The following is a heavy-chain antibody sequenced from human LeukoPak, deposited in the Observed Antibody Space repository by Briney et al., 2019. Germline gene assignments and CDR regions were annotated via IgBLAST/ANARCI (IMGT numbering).Heavy chain of an antibody. D-gene: IGHD1-26*01. Sequence: PSETLSLTCIVSGGSISSHFWSWIRQPPGKGLEWIGYIHYSGSTNYNPSLKSRVTISVDTSKNQFSLKLSSVTAADTAVCYCARDGYSGSSLFDFWGQGTLVTVSS. J-gene: IGHJ4*02. CDR1: GGSISSHF. CDR2: IHYSGST. V-gene: IGHV4-59*11. CDR3: ARDGYSGSSLFDF.